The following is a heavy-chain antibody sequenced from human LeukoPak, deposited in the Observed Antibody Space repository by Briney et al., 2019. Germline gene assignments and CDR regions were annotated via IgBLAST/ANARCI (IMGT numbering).Heavy chain of an antibody. Sequence: PSQTLSLTCTVSGGSISSGDYYWSWIRQPPGKGLEWIGYIYYSGSTYYNPSLKSRVTISVDTSKNQFSLKLSSVTAADTAVYYCARGRVRFCSSTSCRYYYYGMDVWGQGTTVTVSS. J-gene: IGHJ6*02. V-gene: IGHV4-30-4*01. D-gene: IGHD2-2*01. CDR3: ARGRVRFCSSTSCRYYYYGMDV. CDR2: IYYSGST. CDR1: GGSISSGDYY.